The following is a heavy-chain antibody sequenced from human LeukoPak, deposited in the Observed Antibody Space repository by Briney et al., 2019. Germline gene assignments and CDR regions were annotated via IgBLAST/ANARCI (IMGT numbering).Heavy chain of an antibody. CDR3: AGQFYPPLYWYFDL. CDR1: GGSISNYY. Sequence: SETLSLTCTASGGSISNYYWSWIRQPAGKGLEWIGRIYTSGNTNYNPSLKSRVTMSVDTSKNQFSLKLSSVTAADTAVYYCAGQFYPPLYWYFDLWGRGTLVTVSS. V-gene: IGHV4-4*07. J-gene: IGHJ2*01. CDR2: IYTSGNT.